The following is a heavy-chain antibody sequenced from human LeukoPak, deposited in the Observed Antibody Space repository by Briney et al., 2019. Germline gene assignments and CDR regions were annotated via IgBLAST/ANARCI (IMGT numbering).Heavy chain of an antibody. D-gene: IGHD1-26*01. CDR2: ITSHGGST. J-gene: IGHJ1*01. CDR3: ATASGRQYAEYFQH. CDR1: GFTFSRYA. Sequence: GGSLRLSCAASGFTFSRYAMHWVRQAPRKGLEYVSAITSHGGSTYYANSVKGRFIISRDNSKNTLYLQLGSLRADDMAMYYCATASGRQYAEYFQHWGEGTLVTVSS. V-gene: IGHV3-64*01.